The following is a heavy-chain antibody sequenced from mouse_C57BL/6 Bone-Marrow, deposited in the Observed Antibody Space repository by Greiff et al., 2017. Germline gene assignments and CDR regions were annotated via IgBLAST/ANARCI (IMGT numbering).Heavy chain of an antibody. CDR1: GFTFSSYT. CDR3: ARRFPFDY. Sequence: EVQVVESGGGLVKPGGSLKLSCAASGFTFSSYTMSWVRQTPEKRLEWVATISGGGGNTYYPDSVKGRFTISRDNAKNTLYLQMSSLRSEDTALYYCARRFPFDYWGQGTTLTVSS. J-gene: IGHJ2*01. V-gene: IGHV5-9*01. CDR2: ISGGGGNT.